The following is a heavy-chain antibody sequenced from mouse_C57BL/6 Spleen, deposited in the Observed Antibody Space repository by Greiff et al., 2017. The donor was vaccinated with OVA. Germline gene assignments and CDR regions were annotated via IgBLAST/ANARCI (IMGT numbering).Heavy chain of an antibody. V-gene: IGHV1-66*01. Sequence: VVEPGASVKLSCKASGYSFTSYYIHWVKQRPGQGLEWIGWIYPGSGNPKYNEKFKGTATLTADTSSSTAYMQRSSLTSEDSAGYYGARNYGSSYGYFDVWGTGTTVTASS. CDR1: GYSFTSYY. CDR3: ARNYGSSYGYFDV. D-gene: IGHD1-1*01. J-gene: IGHJ1*03. CDR2: IYPGSGNP.